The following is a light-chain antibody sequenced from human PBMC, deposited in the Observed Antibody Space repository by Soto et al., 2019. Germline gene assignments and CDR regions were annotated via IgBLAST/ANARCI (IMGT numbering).Light chain of an antibody. CDR2: AAS. V-gene: IGKV1-17*02. J-gene: IGKJ1*01. CDR1: QGIRSD. CDR3: LQYTRFPWK. Sequence: DIQMTQSPSSLSASVGDRVTITCRASQGIRSDLGWFQQKPGKAPKRLISAASSLQSGVPSRFSGSGSGTEFTLTISNLQPEDFATYYCLQYTRFPWKCGQGTRW.